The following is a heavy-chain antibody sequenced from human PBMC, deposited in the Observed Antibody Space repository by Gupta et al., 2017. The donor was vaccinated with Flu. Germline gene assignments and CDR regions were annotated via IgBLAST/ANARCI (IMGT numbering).Heavy chain of an antibody. D-gene: IGHD4-17*01. Sequence: WVRQAPGKGLEWVSSISSSSTYIFYGDSVRGRFTISRDSSKNSLYLQMNSLRAEDTAVYYCARDRGDYGAYLSGMDVWGQGTTVTVSS. CDR3: ARDRGDYGAYLSGMDV. CDR2: ISSSSTYI. J-gene: IGHJ6*02. V-gene: IGHV3-21*01.